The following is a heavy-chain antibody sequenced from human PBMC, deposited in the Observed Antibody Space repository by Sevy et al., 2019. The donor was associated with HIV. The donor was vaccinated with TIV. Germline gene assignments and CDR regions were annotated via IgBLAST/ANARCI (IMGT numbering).Heavy chain of an antibody. J-gene: IGHJ4*02. V-gene: IGHV3-30-3*01. Sequence: GGSLRLSCAASGFTFSSYAIHWVRQAPGTGLEWVAVISNDGSIKYYAYSVKGRFTISRDNSKNTLYLQMNSLRAEDTAVYYCARDKDEGDYWGQGTLVTVSS. D-gene: IGHD2-15*01. CDR1: GFTFSSYA. CDR3: ARDKDEGDY. CDR2: ISNDGSIK.